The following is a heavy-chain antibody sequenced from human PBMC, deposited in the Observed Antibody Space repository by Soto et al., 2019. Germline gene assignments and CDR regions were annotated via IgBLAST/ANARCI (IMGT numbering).Heavy chain of an antibody. CDR1: GDSITSTNW. J-gene: IGHJ6*02. CDR3: ARLKGPDHYGLDV. V-gene: IGHV4-4*02. Sequence: QVQLQESGPGLVKPSGTLSLTCGVSGDSITSTNWWSWVRQPPGRGLEWIGEIYHSGTTHYNPSFRSRITILLDESKNQFSLNLSSVTAADTAVYYCARLKGPDHYGLDVWGQGTTVSVFS. CDR2: IYHSGTT.